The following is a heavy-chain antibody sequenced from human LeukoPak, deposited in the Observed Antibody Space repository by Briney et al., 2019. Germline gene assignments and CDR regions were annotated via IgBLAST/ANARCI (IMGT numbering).Heavy chain of an antibody. CDR1: GFTFSNYE. V-gene: IGHV3-48*03. CDR3: TRNGDGLGY. Sequence: PGGSLRLSCAASGFTFSNYEIIWVRQAPGKGLEWISYTSTSGSTTNYADSVKGRFTISSDNANNLLFLQMNSLSGEDTAVYYCTRNGDGLGYWGQGTLVTVSS. D-gene: IGHD2-21*01. CDR2: TSTSGSTT. J-gene: IGHJ4*02.